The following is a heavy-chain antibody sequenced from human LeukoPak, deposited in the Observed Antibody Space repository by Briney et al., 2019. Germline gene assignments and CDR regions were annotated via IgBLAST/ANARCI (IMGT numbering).Heavy chain of an antibody. CDR1: GFTFSSYA. D-gene: IGHD2-2*01. CDR2: VSGSGGNT. CDR3: AKELSLDFDY. J-gene: IGHJ4*02. V-gene: IGHV3-23*01. Sequence: GGSLRLSCAASGFTFSSYAMSWVRQAPGKGLGWVSGVSGSGGNTYYADSVKGRFTISRDNSKNTLHLQMNSLRAEDTAVYYCAKELSLDFDYWGQGTLATVSS.